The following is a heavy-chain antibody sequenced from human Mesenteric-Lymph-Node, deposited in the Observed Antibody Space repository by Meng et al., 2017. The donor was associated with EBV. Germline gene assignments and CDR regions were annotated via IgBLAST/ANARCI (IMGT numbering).Heavy chain of an antibody. Sequence: LVQSGAEVKNPGASVNVSCKAAGYTFTSYDINWVLQATGQGLEWMGWMNPNSGATGSTQKFQGRVTMTRNTSISTAYMELNSLTSEDTAVYYCSRDSIYNGQDSWGQGTLVTVSS. J-gene: IGHJ4*02. CDR3: SRDSIYNGQDS. CDR1: GYTFTSYD. V-gene: IGHV1-8*01. CDR2: MNPNSGAT. D-gene: IGHD5-24*01.